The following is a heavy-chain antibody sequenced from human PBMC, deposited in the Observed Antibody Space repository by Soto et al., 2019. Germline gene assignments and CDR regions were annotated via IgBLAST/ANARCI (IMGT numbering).Heavy chain of an antibody. V-gene: IGHV3-23*01. CDR1: GFTFSSYA. CDR2: ISGSGGST. D-gene: IGHD6-19*01. J-gene: IGHJ4*02. CDR3: AKVQPSNIAVAGFDY. Sequence: GESLKISCAASGFTFSSYAMSWVRQAPGKGLEWVSAISGSGGSTYYADSVKGRFTISRDNSKNTLYLQMNSLRAEDTAVYYCAKVQPSNIAVAGFDYWGQGTLVTVSS.